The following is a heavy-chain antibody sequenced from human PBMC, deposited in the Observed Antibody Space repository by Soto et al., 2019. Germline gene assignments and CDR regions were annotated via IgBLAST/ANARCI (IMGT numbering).Heavy chain of an antibody. CDR2: ISWNSVSI. CDR1: GFTFDDYA. D-gene: IGHD1-26*01. V-gene: IGHV3-9*01. J-gene: IGHJ6*02. Sequence: PGGSLRLSCTASGFTFDDYAMHWVRQAPGKGLEWVSGISWNSVSINYADSVKGRFTISRDNAKNSLYLQINSLRGDDTALYYCAKDRKGGAYYYYGMDVWGQGTTVTVSS. CDR3: AKDRKGGAYYYYGMDV.